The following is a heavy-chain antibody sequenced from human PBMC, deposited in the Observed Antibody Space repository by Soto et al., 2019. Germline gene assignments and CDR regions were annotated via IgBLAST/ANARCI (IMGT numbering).Heavy chain of an antibody. D-gene: IGHD3-22*01. Sequence: QVQLVQSGAEVKKPGASVKVSCKASGYTFTSYDINWVRQATGQGLEWMGWMNPNSGNTGYAQKFQGRVTMTRNTSISTAYMELSRLRSEDTAVYYCARVVTYYYDSSGPRYYYYYGMDVWGQGTTVTVSS. CDR1: GYTFTSYD. CDR2: MNPNSGNT. V-gene: IGHV1-8*01. J-gene: IGHJ6*02. CDR3: ARVVTYYYDSSGPRYYYYYGMDV.